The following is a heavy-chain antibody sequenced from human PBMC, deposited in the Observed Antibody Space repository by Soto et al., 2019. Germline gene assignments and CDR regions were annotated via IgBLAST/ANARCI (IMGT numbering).Heavy chain of an antibody. CDR2: ISYSGST. J-gene: IGHJ5*02. D-gene: IGHD2-15*01. CDR3: ARDVGFSHISSLINWFDL. Sequence: QVQLQESGPGLVKPSETLSLTCTVSGGSISSGDYYWSWIRQSPGKGLEWIGYISYSGSTYYNPSLQSRATTSVDRSKNQFSLKLSSVTAADTAVYYCARDVGFSHISSLINWFDLWGQGTLVTVSS. CDR1: GGSISSGDYY. V-gene: IGHV4-30-4*01.